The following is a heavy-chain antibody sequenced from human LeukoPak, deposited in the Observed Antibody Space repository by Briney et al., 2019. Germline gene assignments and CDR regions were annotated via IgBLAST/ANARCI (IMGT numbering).Heavy chain of an antibody. V-gene: IGHV3-9*01. CDR3: AKVRGRRASYYYYAMDV. J-gene: IGHJ6*02. D-gene: IGHD3-10*01. CDR2: ISWNSGGI. Sequence: GGSLRLSCAASGFTFDDYAMHWVRQPPGQGLEWASGISWNSGGIGYADSVKGRFTISRDNAKNSLYLQMNSLRPEDTALYYCAKVRGRRASYYYYAMDVWGQGTTVTVSS. CDR1: GFTFDDYA.